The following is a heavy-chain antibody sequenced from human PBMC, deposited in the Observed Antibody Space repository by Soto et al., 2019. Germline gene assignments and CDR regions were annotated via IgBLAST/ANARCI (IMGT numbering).Heavy chain of an antibody. J-gene: IGHJ4*02. CDR2: IIPIFGTA. CDR1: GGTFSSYA. Sequence: QVQLVQSGAEVKKPGSSVKVSCKASGGTFSSYAISWVRQAPGQGLEWMGGIIPIFGTANYAQKFQGRVTITADKSTSRGYRELSSLRSEDTAVYYGAREDSSSSREGYFDYWGQGTLVTVSS. CDR3: AREDSSSSREGYFDY. V-gene: IGHV1-69*06. D-gene: IGHD6-6*01.